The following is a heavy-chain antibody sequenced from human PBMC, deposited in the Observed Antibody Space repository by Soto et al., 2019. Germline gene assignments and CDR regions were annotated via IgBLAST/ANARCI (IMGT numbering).Heavy chain of an antibody. J-gene: IGHJ4*02. D-gene: IGHD6-6*01. CDR3: ARARVGSSSAIPFDY. CDR1: GGSISSYY. V-gene: IGHV4-59*01. Sequence: PSETLSLTCTVSGGSISSYYWSWIRQPPGKGLEWIGYIYYSGSTNYNPSLKSRVTISVDTSKNQFSLKLSSVTAADTAVYYCARARVGSSSAIPFDYWGQGTLVTVSS. CDR2: IYYSGST.